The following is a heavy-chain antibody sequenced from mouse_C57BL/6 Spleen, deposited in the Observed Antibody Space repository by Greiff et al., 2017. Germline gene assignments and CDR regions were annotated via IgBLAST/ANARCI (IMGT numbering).Heavy chain of an antibody. V-gene: IGHV14-3*01. Sequence: EVQLQESVAELVRPGASVKLSCTASGFNIKNTYMHWVKQRPEQGLEWIGRIDPANGNTKYAPKFQGKATITADTSSNTAYLQLSSLTSEDTAIYYCARSPITTVVATPFAYWGQGTLVTVSA. CDR2: IDPANGNT. D-gene: IGHD1-1*01. CDR1: GFNIKNTY. J-gene: IGHJ3*01. CDR3: ARSPITTVVATPFAY.